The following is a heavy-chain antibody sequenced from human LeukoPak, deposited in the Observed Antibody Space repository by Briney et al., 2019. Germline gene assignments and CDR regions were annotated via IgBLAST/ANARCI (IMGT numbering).Heavy chain of an antibody. CDR3: ARDTTGIAAV. CDR1: GYTFTGYY. Sequence: ASVKVSRKASGYTFTGYYMHWVRQAPGQGLEWMGWISAYNGNTNYAQELQGRVTMTTDTSTSTAYMELRSLRSDDTAVYYCARDTTGIAAVWGQGTLVTVSS. D-gene: IGHD6-13*01. J-gene: IGHJ4*02. CDR2: ISAYNGNT. V-gene: IGHV1-18*04.